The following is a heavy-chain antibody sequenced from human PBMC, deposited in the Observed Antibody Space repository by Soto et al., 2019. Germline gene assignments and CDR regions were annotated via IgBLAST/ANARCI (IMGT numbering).Heavy chain of an antibody. V-gene: IGHV1-18*04. D-gene: IGHD3-22*01. J-gene: IGHJ4*02. CDR3: ARDRSYYYDSSGPSGFDY. CDR1: GYTFTSYG. CDR2: ISAYNGNT. Sequence: ASVKVSCQASGYTFTSYGISWVRQAPGQGLEWMGWISAYNGNTNYAQKLQGRVTMTTDTSTSTAYMELRSLRSDDTAVYYCARDRSYYYDSSGPSGFDYWGQGTLVTVSS.